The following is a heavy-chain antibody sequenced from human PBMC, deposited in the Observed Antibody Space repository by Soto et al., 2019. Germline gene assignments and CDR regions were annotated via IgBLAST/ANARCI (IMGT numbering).Heavy chain of an antibody. D-gene: IGHD5-18*01. CDR2: INHLTTT. CDR1: GGSFSSYH. J-gene: IGHJ4*02. V-gene: IGHV4-34*01. Sequence: SETLSLTCAVYGGSFSSYHWSWIRQTPGKGLEWSGEINHLTTTNYNPSLKSRVIISLDTPKNQFSLKLSSVTAADTAVYYCARGYDTALAPIFWGQGILVTVYS. CDR3: ARGYDTALAPIF.